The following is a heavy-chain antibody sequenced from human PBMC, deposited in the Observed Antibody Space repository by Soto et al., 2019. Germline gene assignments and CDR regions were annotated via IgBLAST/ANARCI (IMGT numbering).Heavy chain of an antibody. CDR2: INAGNGNT. D-gene: IGHD3-10*01. J-gene: IGHJ3*02. V-gene: IGHV1-3*01. CDR1: GYTFTSYA. Sequence: ASVKVSCKASGYTFTSYAMHWVRQAPGQRLEWMGWINAGNGNTKYSQKFQGRVTITRDTSASTAYMELSSLRSEDTAVYYCARALILLWFGEFDAFDIWGQGTMVTVSS. CDR3: ARALILLWFGEFDAFDI.